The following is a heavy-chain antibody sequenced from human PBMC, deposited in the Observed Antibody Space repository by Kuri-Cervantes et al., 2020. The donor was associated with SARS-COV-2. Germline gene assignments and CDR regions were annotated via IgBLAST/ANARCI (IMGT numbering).Heavy chain of an antibody. V-gene: IGHV3-48*02. Sequence: GGSLRLSCAASGFTFSSYSMNWVRQAPGKGLEWVSYISSSSSTIYYADSVKGRFTISRDNAKNSLYLQMNSLRDEDTAVYYCAKEGLGHCSTTSCYPDSWGQGTLVTVSS. CDR3: AKEGLGHCSTTSCYPDS. J-gene: IGHJ5*01. CDR2: ISSSSSTI. CDR1: GFTFSSYS. D-gene: IGHD2-2*03.